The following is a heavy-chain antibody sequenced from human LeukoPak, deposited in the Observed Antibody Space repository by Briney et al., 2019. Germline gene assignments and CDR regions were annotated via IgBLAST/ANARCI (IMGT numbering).Heavy chain of an antibody. CDR3: TRTGVARSTFYFDY. CDR1: GFTFRNYE. J-gene: IGHJ4*02. D-gene: IGHD2/OR15-2a*01. V-gene: IGHV3-48*03. CDR2: ISGSGDTA. Sequence: PGGSLRLSCVVSGFTFRNYEMNWVRQAPGKGLEWVSGISGSGDTAYYADSVKGRFTISRDDANNSLYLQMNSLRAEDTAIYYCTRTGVARSTFYFDYWGQGDLVTVSS.